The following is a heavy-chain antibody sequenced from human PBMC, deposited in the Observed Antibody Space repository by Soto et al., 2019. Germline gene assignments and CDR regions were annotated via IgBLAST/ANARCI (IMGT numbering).Heavy chain of an antibody. CDR3: AREQRYFDILDDYYGMDV. J-gene: IGHJ6*02. V-gene: IGHV3-53*01. Sequence: GGSLRLSCAASGFTVSSNYMSWVRQAPGKGLEWVSVIYSGGSTYYADSVKGRFTISRDNSKNTLYLQMNSLRAEDTAVYYCAREQRYFDILDDYYGMDVWGQGTTVTVSS. CDR2: IYSGGST. D-gene: IGHD3-9*01. CDR1: GFTVSSNY.